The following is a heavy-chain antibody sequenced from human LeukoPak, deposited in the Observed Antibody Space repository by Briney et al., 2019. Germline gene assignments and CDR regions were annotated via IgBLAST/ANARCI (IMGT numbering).Heavy chain of an antibody. CDR1: GGSISSYY. Sequence: SETLSLTCTVSGGSISSYYWSWIRQPPGKGLEWIGYIYYSGNTNYNPSFNSRVTISVDTSKNQFSLKLSSVTAADTAVYYCARSYSSGWGVFDYWGQGTLVTVSS. D-gene: IGHD6-19*01. CDR2: IYYSGNT. V-gene: IGHV4-59*01. CDR3: ARSYSSGWGVFDY. J-gene: IGHJ4*02.